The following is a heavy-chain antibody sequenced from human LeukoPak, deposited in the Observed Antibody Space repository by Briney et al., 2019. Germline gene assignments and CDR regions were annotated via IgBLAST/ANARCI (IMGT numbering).Heavy chain of an antibody. J-gene: IGHJ4*02. V-gene: IGHV3-48*01. CDR1: AFTFSDYS. CDR2: ISGRSSTI. D-gene: IGHD1-26*01. CDR3: ARDRLTSGSYFFDY. Sequence: GGSLRLSCAASAFTFSDYSMNWVRQAPGKGLEWISYISGRSSTIYYAASVRGRFTISRDNAKNSMYLQMNSLRAEDTAVYYCARDRLTSGSYFFDYWGQGTLVTVSS.